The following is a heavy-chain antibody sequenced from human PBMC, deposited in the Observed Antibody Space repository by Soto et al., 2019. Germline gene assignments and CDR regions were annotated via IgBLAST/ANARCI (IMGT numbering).Heavy chain of an antibody. Sequence: QVQLQESGPGLVKPSETLSLTCTVSGGSISSYYWSWIRQPPGKGLEWIGYIYYSGSTNYNPSLKSRVTIPVDTSKHQCSLNLSSVTAADTAEYDCARAWGGPVEDSWGRGTLVTVSS. J-gene: IGHJ4*02. V-gene: IGHV4-59*01. CDR1: GGSISSYY. D-gene: IGHD3-16*01. CDR3: ARAWGGPVEDS. CDR2: IYYSGST.